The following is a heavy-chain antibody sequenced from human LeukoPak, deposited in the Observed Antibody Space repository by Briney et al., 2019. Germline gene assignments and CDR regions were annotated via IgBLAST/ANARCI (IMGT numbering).Heavy chain of an antibody. V-gene: IGHV4-31*03. D-gene: IGHD2-2*01. J-gene: IGHJ4*02. Sequence: SETLSLTCTVSGGSISSSSYYWSWIRQHPGKGLEWIGYIYYSGSTYYNPSLKSRVTISVDTSKNQFSLKLSSVTAADTAVYYCAREHCSSTSCYSGTWGQGTLVTVSS. CDR2: IYYSGST. CDR3: AREHCSSTSCYSGT. CDR1: GGSISSSSYY.